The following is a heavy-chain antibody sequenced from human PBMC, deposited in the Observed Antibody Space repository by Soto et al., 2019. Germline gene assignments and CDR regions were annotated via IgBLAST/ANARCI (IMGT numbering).Heavy chain of an antibody. CDR2: ISYDGSNK. CDR1: GFTFSDFP. J-gene: IGHJ4*02. Sequence: PGGSLRLSCTASGFTFSDFPIYWVRQAPGKGLEWVALISYDGSNKYYADSVKGRFTISRDNSRNTLYLQMNSLRAEDTAVYYCASPRRPYSYGSGSYYLDYWGQGTLVTVSS. CDR3: ASPRRPYSYGSGSYYLDY. V-gene: IGHV3-30-3*01. D-gene: IGHD3-10*01.